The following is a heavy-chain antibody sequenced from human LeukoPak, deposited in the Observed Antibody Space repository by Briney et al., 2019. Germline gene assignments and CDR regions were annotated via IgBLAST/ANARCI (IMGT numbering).Heavy chain of an antibody. D-gene: IGHD3-22*01. CDR1: GFTFSSYS. CDR2: ISSSGSHM. Sequence: GGSLRLSCAASGFTFSSYSMNWVRQAPGKGLEWVSSISSSGSHMYYADSVKGRFTISRDNAKNSLYLQMTSLRAEDTAVYYCAKDQVWIVVGSFDYWGQGTLVTVSS. V-gene: IGHV3-21*04. J-gene: IGHJ4*02. CDR3: AKDQVWIVVGSFDY.